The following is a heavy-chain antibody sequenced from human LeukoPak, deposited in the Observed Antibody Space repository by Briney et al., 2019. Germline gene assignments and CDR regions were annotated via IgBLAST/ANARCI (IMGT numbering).Heavy chain of an antibody. Sequence: NAGGSLRLSCAASGFTFSSYSMNWVRQAPGKGLEWVSSISSSSSYIYYADSVKGRFTISRDNAKNSLYLQMNSLRAEDTAVYYCAREKTDYDILTGYYKGDGYFDYWGQGTLVTVSS. CDR3: AREKTDYDILTGYYKGDGYFDY. D-gene: IGHD3-9*01. V-gene: IGHV3-21*01. CDR1: GFTFSSYS. CDR2: ISSSSSYI. J-gene: IGHJ4*02.